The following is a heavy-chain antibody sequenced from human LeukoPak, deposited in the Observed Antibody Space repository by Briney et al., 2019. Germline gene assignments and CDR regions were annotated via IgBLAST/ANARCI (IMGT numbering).Heavy chain of an antibody. CDR2: ISYDGSNK. CDR1: GFTFSSYA. J-gene: IGHJ6*04. CDR3: AELGITMIGGV. Sequence: GGSLRLSCAASGFTFSSYAMHWVRQAPGKGLEWMSVISYDGSNKYFAESVKGRFTISRDNAKNSLYLQMNSLRAEDTAVYYCAELGITMIGGVWGKGTTVTISS. D-gene: IGHD3-10*02. V-gene: IGHV3-30*04.